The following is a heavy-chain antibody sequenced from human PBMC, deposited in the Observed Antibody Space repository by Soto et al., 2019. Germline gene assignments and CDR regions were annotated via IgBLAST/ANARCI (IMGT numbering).Heavy chain of an antibody. CDR3: AREVGHRWLAP. CDR2: ITSRSGST. CDR1: GFTFSDYY. Sequence: GGSLRLSCAASGFTFSDYYMSRLRQAQWKGLEWVSYITSRSGSTYYADSVKGRFTISRHNSKNTLYLQMNSLRAEVTAVYYWAREVGHRWLAPWGQRTLDTVSS. V-gene: IGHV3-11*05. J-gene: IGHJ5*02.